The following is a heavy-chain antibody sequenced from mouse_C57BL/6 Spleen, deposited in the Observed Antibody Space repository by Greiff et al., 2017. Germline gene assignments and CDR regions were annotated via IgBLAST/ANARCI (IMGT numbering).Heavy chain of an antibody. CDR3: TRSGGTYYGNSFDY. CDR1: GYTFTDYE. J-gene: IGHJ2*01. CDR2: IDPETGGT. V-gene: IGHV1-15*01. Sequence: QVQLQQSGAELVRPGASVTLSCKASGYTFTDYEMHWVKQTPVHGLEWIGAIDPETGGTAYNQKFKGKAILTADKSSSTAYMELRSLTSEDSAVYYCTRSGGTYYGNSFDYWGQGTTLTVSS. D-gene: IGHD2-10*01.